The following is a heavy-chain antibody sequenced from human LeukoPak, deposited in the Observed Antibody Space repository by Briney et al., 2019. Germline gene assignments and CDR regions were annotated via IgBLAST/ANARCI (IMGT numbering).Heavy chain of an antibody. CDR3: ARVREKYSSSPGYWYFDL. J-gene: IGHJ2*01. Sequence: GASVKVSCKASGYTFTSYDINWVRQATGQGLEWMGWMNPNSGNTGYAQKFQGRVTITRNTSISTAYMELSSLRSEDTAVYYCARVREKYSSSPGYWYFDLWGRGTLVTVSS. CDR1: GYTFTSYD. V-gene: IGHV1-8*03. D-gene: IGHD6-6*01. CDR2: MNPNSGNT.